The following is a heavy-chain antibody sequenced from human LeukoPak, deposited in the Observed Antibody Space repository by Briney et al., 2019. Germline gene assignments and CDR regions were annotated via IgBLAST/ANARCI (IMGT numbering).Heavy chain of an antibody. CDR1: RFTFSNFA. V-gene: IGHV3-23*01. CDR2: ISGSAGSI. J-gene: IGHJ6*02. Sequence: GGSLRLSCAASRFTFSNFAMTWVRQAPGKGLEWVSTISGSAGSIYYADSVKGRFTISRDNSKNTLYLQMNSLRAEDTAVYYCAATVETEGAYYYGMDVWGQGTTVTVSS. D-gene: IGHD1-14*01. CDR3: AATVETEGAYYYGMDV.